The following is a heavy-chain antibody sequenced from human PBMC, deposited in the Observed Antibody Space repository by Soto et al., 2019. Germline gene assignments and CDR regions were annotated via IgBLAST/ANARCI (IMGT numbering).Heavy chain of an antibody. CDR1: GFTFSSYA. J-gene: IGHJ6*03. Sequence: GGSLRLSCAASGFTFSSYAMSWVRQAPGKGLEWVSAISGSGGSTYYADSVKGRFTISRDNSKNTLYLQMNSLRAEDTAVYYCANEFYAKKYYYYYYMDVWGKGTTVTVSS. V-gene: IGHV3-23*01. D-gene: IGHD4-17*01. CDR2: ISGSGGST. CDR3: ANEFYAKKYYYYYYMDV.